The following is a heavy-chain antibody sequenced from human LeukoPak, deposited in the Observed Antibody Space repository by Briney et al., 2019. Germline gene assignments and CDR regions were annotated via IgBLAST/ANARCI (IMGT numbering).Heavy chain of an antibody. D-gene: IGHD3-3*01. CDR2: IYYSGST. V-gene: IGHV4-59*12. CDR3: AREWSY. J-gene: IGHJ4*02. CDR1: GGSISSYY. Sequence: PSETLSLTCTVSGGSISSYYWSWIRQPPGKGLEWIGYIYYSGSTNYNPSLKSRVTISVDTSNNQFSLKLISLKLSSVTAADTAVYYCAREWSYWGQGTLVTVSS.